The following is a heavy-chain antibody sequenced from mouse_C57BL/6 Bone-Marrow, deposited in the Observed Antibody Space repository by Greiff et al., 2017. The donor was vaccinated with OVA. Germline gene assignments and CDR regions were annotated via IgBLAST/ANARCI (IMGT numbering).Heavy chain of an antibody. CDR3: ARDPPLHEGFAY. CDR1: GFTFSSHA. D-gene: IGHD6-1*01. Sequence: EVKLMESGGGLVKPGGSLKLSCAASGFTFSSHAMSWVRQTPGKRLGWVGTICGGGSYTYYPDNVKGRFTISRDNAKNNLYLQMSHLKSEDTAMYYCARDPPLHEGFAYWGQGTLVTVSA. J-gene: IGHJ3*01. V-gene: IGHV5-4*01. CDR2: ICGGGSYT.